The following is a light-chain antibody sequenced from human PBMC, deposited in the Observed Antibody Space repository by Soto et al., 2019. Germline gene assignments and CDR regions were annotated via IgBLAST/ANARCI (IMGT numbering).Light chain of an antibody. CDR1: YSVTKDY. CDR3: XXXXXSPVT. CDR2: GAS. V-gene: IGKV3-20*01. Sequence: PGERATLSCRASYSVTKDYLAWYQQKPGQAPRLLIYGASSRATGIPDRFSGSGSGTDFTLIISRLEPEDFVVYXXXXXXXSPVTFGQGTKVEIK. J-gene: IGKJ1*01.